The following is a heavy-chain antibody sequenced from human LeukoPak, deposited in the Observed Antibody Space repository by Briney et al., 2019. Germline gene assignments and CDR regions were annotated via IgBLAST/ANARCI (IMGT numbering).Heavy chain of an antibody. D-gene: IGHD2-21*02. CDR1: GFTFSSYG. J-gene: IGHJ4*02. V-gene: IGHV3-30*03. CDR3: AREELQAPVVTTTPPFDY. Sequence: HPGGSLRLSCAASGFTFSSYGMHWVRQAPGKGLEWVAVISYDGSNKYYADSVKGRFTISRDNSKNTLYLQMNSLRAEDTAVYYCAREELQAPVVTTTPPFDYWGQGTLVTVSS. CDR2: ISYDGSNK.